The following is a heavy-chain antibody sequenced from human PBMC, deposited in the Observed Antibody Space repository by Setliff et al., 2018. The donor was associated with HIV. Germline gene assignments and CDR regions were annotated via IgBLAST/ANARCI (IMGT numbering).Heavy chain of an antibody. CDR3: ARDRLTYYFDY. J-gene: IGHJ4*02. CDR2: FYTSGST. V-gene: IGHV4-61*01. D-gene: IGHD3-22*01. CDR1: GGSVSSVNYY. Sequence: SETLSLTCSVSGGSVSSVNYYWSWIRQPPGKGLEWIGRFYTSGSTNYNPSLKSRVTMSVDTSKNQFSLKLSSVTAADTAVYYCARDRLTYYFDYWGQGILVTVSS.